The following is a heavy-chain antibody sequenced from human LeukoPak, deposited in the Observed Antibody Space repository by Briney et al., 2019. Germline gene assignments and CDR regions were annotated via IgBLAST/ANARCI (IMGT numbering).Heavy chain of an antibody. D-gene: IGHD3-9*01. CDR3: ARDATASSPIYDILTGYHTNYFDY. CDR1: GFTFSSYS. Sequence: PGGSLRLSCAASGFTFSSYSMNWVRQAPGKGLEWVSSISSSSSYIYYADSVKGRFTISRDNAKNSLYLQMNSLRAEDTAVYYCARDATASSPIYDILTGYHTNYFDYWGQGTLVTVSS. V-gene: IGHV3-21*01. CDR2: ISSSSSYI. J-gene: IGHJ4*02.